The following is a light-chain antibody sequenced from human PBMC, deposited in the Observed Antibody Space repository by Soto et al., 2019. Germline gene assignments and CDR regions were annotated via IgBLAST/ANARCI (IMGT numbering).Light chain of an antibody. V-gene: IGKV1-5*03. CDR2: KAS. CDR1: QSINSW. CDR3: QQYNSYPWT. J-gene: IGKJ1*01. Sequence: DIQMTQSPSTLSASVGDRVTITCRASQSINSWLAWYQEKPGKAPKLLIYKASGLEGGVPSSFSGSGSGTEFTLTISSPQPDDFSTYYCQQYNSYPWTFGQGTKVEI.